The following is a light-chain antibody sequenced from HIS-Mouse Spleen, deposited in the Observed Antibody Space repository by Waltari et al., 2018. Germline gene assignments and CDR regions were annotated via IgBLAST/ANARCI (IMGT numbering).Light chain of an antibody. Sequence: QSALTQPASVSGSPGQSITISCTGTSSDVGSSNLVSWYQQHTGKAPKLMIYEGSKRPSGVSNRFSGSKSGNTASLTISGLQAEDEADYYCCSYAVSSTWVFGGGTKLTVL. V-gene: IGLV2-23*01. CDR1: SSDVGSSNL. CDR2: EGS. CDR3: CSYAVSSTWV. J-gene: IGLJ3*02.